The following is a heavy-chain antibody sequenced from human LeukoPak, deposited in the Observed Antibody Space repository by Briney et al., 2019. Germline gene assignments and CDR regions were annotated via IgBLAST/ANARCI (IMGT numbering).Heavy chain of an antibody. Sequence: SETLYLTCTVSGGSFSTDNYYWGWIRQPPGKGMEWIVSVYFSGSTYSNPSFTSRVTISADLSKNHFSLKLYTVTAADTAVYYCGRIFCSGGSCHSLVWGQGTLVTVSS. CDR1: GGSFSTDNYY. CDR3: GRIFCSGGSCHSLV. J-gene: IGHJ4*02. V-gene: IGHV4-39*02. CDR2: VYFSGST. D-gene: IGHD2-15*01.